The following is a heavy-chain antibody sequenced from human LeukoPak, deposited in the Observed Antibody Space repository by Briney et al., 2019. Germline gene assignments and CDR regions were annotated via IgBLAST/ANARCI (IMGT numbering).Heavy chain of an antibody. CDR2: FDPEDGET. J-gene: IGHJ5*02. D-gene: IGHD3-10*01. V-gene: IGHV1-8*02. CDR1: GGTFSSYA. Sequence: GASVKVSCKASGGTFSSYAISWVRQAPGQGLEWMGGFDPEDGETIYAQKFQGRVTMTRNTSISTAYMELSSLRSEDTAVYYCAREGDPVTYYYGSGRGWFDPWGQGTLVTVSS. CDR3: AREGDPVTYYYGSGRGWFDP.